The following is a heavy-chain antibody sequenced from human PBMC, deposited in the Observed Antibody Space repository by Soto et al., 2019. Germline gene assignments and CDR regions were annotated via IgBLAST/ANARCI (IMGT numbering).Heavy chain of an antibody. CDR3: ARLNVDTAMANDY. Sequence: PSETLSLTCTVSGGSISSGGYYWSWIRQHPGKGLEWIGYIYYSGSTYYNPSLKSRVTISVDTSKNQFSLKLSSVTAADTAVYYCARLNVDTAMANDYWGQGTLVTVSS. CDR1: GGSISSGGYY. D-gene: IGHD5-18*01. CDR2: IYYSGST. V-gene: IGHV4-31*03. J-gene: IGHJ4*02.